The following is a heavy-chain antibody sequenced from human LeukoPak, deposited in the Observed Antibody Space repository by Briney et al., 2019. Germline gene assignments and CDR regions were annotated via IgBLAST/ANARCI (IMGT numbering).Heavy chain of an antibody. CDR1: GYTFTSYY. D-gene: IGHD1-1*01. Sequence: ASVKVSCKASGYTFTSYYIHWVRQAPGQGLEWMGIINPSGGSTSYAQKFQGRVTMTRDTSTSTVYMELSSLRSEDTAVYYCARAPGGGTFDYWGQGTLVTVSS. CDR2: INPSGGST. CDR3: ARAPGGGTFDY. J-gene: IGHJ4*02. V-gene: IGHV1-46*01.